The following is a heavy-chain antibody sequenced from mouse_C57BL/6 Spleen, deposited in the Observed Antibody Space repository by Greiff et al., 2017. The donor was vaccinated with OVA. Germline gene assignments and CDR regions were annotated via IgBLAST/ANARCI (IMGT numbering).Heavy chain of an antibody. V-gene: IGHV5-17*01. CDR1: GFTFSDYG. J-gene: IGHJ1*03. CDR3: ARISLWYFDV. Sequence: EVHLVESGGGLVKPGGSLKLSCAASGFTFSDYGMHWVRQAPEKGLEWVAYISSGSSTIYYADTVKGRFTISRDNAKNTLFLQMTSLRSEDTAMYYCARISLWYFDVWGTGTTVTVSS. CDR2: ISSGSSTI.